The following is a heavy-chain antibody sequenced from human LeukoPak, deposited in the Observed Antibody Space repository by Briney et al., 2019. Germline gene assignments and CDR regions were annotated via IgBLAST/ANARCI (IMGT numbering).Heavy chain of an antibody. CDR3: ARESFYDSSGHTLNTPGLGPTDYYYYGMDV. CDR1: GGTFSSYA. V-gene: IGHV1-69*05. Sequence: GASVKVSCKASGGTFSSYAISWVRQAPGQGLEWMGGIIPIFGTANYAQKFQGRVTTTTDESTSTAYMELSSLRSEDTAVYYCARESFYDSSGHTLNTPGLGPTDYYYYGMDVWGQGTTVTVSS. D-gene: IGHD3-22*01. J-gene: IGHJ6*02. CDR2: IIPIFGTA.